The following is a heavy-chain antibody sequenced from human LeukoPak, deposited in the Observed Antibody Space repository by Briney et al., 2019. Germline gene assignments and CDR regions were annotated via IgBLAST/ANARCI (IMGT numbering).Heavy chain of an antibody. V-gene: IGHV1-46*01. CDR3: SGGGSSWYFDY. CDR2: INPSGGST. D-gene: IGHD6-13*01. Sequence: ASVKVSCKASGYTFTSYYMHWVRQAPGQGLEWMGIINPSGGSTSYAQKFQGRVTMTRDTSTSTVYMELSSLGSEDTAVYYCSGGGSSWYFDYWGQGTLVTVSS. J-gene: IGHJ4*02. CDR1: GYTFTSYY.